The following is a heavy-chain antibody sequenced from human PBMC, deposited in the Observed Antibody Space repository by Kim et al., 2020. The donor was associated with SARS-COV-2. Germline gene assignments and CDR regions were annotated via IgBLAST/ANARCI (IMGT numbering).Heavy chain of an antibody. V-gene: IGHV4-59*01. CDR3: ARVGAIRGSGWYLDS. Sequence: SDTLSLTCTVSGASISRYYWSWIRQPPGKRLELIGYVHNDGTSNYNPSLKSRVTLSMDTSRSQFSLRLTSVTAADTAVYYCARVGAIRGSGWYLDSWGQGTQVTVSP. D-gene: IGHD6-19*01. J-gene: IGHJ4*02. CDR1: GASISRYY. CDR2: VHNDGTS.